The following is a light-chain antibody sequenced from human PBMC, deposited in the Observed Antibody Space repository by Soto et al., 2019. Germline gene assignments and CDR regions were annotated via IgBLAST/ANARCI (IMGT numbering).Light chain of an antibody. CDR1: SSDVGAYNF. V-gene: IGLV2-14*03. CDR3: SAYTVSRTYV. J-gene: IGLJ1*01. Sequence: QSVLTQPASVSGSPGQSITISCTGTSSDVGAYNFVSWHQQHTGKAPKLMIYNVYDRPSGISYRFSGSKSGNTASLTISGRQGEDEADYYCSAYTVSRTYVFGTGTKVTVL. CDR2: NVY.